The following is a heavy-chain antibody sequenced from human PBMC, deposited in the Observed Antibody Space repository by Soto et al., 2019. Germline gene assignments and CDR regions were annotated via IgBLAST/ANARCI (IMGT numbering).Heavy chain of an antibody. CDR3: TRSIHGTTPSDY. D-gene: IGHD1-7*01. Sequence: EVQLVESGGGLVQPGGSLRLSCAGSGFTFSDDYIDCVSRAPGRGLERVGRSRDKGNSYSTDYAASVKGRFTVSRDASKNSLYLQMNSLKTEDTALYYCTRSIHGTTPSDYWGQGTLVTVSS. J-gene: IGHJ4*02. V-gene: IGHV3-72*01. CDR1: GFTFSDDY. CDR2: SRDKGNSYST.